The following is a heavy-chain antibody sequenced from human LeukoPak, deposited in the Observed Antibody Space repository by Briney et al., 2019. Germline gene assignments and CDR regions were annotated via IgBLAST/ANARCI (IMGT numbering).Heavy chain of an antibody. Sequence: PGGSLRLSCAASGFTFDDYGMSWVRQAPGKGLEWVSGINWNGGSTGYADSVRGRFTISSDNAKNSLYLQMNSLRAEDTALYHCARDFGYDSSGYYYPGSDYWGQGTLVTVSS. CDR3: ARDFGYDSSGYYYPGSDY. V-gene: IGHV3-20*01. D-gene: IGHD3-22*01. J-gene: IGHJ4*02. CDR2: INWNGGST. CDR1: GFTFDDYG.